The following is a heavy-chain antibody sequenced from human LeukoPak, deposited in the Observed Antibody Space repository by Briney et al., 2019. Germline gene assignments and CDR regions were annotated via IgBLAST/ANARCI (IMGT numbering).Heavy chain of an antibody. J-gene: IGHJ4*02. CDR3: ASRLLIHLWAKDF. Sequence: GASVKVSCKASGYTFTGYYMHWVRQAPGQGLEWMGWINPNSGGTNYAQKFQGRVTMTRDTSISTAYMELSRLRSEDTAVYFCASRLLIHLWAKDFWGQGTLVTVSS. CDR1: GYTFTGYY. D-gene: IGHD5-18*01. CDR2: INPNSGGT. V-gene: IGHV1-2*02.